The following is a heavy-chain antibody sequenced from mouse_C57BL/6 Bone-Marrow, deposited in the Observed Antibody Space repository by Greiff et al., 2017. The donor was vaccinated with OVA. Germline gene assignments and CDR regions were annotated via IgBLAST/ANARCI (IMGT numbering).Heavy chain of an antibody. Sequence: QVQLQQPGAELVRPGTSVKLSCKASGYTFTSYCMHWVKQRPGQGLEWIGVIDPSDSYTNYNQKFKGKATLTVDTSSSTAYMQLSSLTSEDSAVYYCARVTTVGDYWGQGTLVTVSA. CDR3: ARVTTVGDY. D-gene: IGHD1-1*01. CDR2: IDPSDSYT. V-gene: IGHV1-59*01. J-gene: IGHJ3*01. CDR1: GYTFTSYC.